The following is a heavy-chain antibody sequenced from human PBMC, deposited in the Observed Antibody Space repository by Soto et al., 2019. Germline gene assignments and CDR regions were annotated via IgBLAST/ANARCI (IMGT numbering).Heavy chain of an antibody. Sequence: SETLSLTCTVSGGSISSYYWIWIRQPPGKGLEWIGYIYSRGSTNYNPSLESRVTMSVDTSKNQFSLKLTSVTAADTAVYYCARQLEFGDSEYNWFDPWGQGTLVTAPQ. CDR2: IYSRGST. D-gene: IGHD3-10*01. CDR1: GGSISSYY. J-gene: IGHJ5*02. CDR3: ARQLEFGDSEYNWFDP. V-gene: IGHV4-59*08.